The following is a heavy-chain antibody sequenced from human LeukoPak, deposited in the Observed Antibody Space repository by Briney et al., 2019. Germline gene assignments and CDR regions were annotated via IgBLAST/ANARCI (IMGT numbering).Heavy chain of an antibody. J-gene: IGHJ4*02. CDR1: GFTFSSYW. V-gene: IGHV3-7*01. Sequence: PGGSLRLSCAASGFTFSSYWMSWVRQAPGKGLEWVANIKQDGSEKYYADSVKGRFTISRDNSKNTLYLQMNSLRAEDTAVYYCAKEGYSSSWYVGYYFDYWGQGTLVTVSS. D-gene: IGHD6-13*01. CDR2: IKQDGSEK. CDR3: AKEGYSSSWYVGYYFDY.